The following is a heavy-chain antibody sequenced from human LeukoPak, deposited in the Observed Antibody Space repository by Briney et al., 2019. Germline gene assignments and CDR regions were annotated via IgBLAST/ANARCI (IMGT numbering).Heavy chain of an antibody. D-gene: IGHD5-24*01. CDR1: GGTFSSYA. V-gene: IGHV1-69*05. Sequence: GSSVKVSCKASGGTFSSYAISWVRLAPGQGREWMGGVIPIFGTANYAQKFQGRVTITTDESTSTAYMELSSLRSEDTAVYYCARSDKRWLQSSPLDYWGQGTMVTVSS. J-gene: IGHJ4*02. CDR3: ARSDKRWLQSSPLDY. CDR2: VIPIFGTA.